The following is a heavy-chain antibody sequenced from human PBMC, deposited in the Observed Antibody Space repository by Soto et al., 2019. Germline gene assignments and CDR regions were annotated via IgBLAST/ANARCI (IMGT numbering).Heavy chain of an antibody. CDR1: RFTFINTG. V-gene: IGHV3-23*01. Sequence: PGGTLRLSCAGSRFTFINTGMSWVRHAPGQGLEWVSAITGNGDTTYYADSVKGRFTISRDNSKSTLYLQMNSLRAEDTAVYYCAKIDGYFDYWGQGTLVTVSS. CDR2: ITGNGDTT. J-gene: IGHJ4*02. D-gene: IGHD3-22*01. CDR3: AKIDGYFDY.